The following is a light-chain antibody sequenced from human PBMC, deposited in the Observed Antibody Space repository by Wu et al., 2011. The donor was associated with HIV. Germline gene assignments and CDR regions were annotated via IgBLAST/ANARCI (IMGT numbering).Light chain of an antibody. CDR2: AAS. Sequence: NFLAWYQQKPGRPPKVLIYAASTLQVRGPHSRFSGSGSGTEFTLTISNLQPEDVATYYCQKCNSAPLTFGEGPRWRS. CDR1: NF. V-gene: IGKV1-27*01. CDR3: QKCNSAPLT. J-gene: IGKJ4*01.